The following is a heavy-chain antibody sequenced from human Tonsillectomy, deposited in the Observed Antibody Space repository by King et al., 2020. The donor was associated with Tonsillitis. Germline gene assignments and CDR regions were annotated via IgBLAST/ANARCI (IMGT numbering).Heavy chain of an antibody. CDR3: ARATSSGSYITFDF. Sequence: VQLVESGGGLVKPGGSLRLSCAASGFTFSDYYMSWIRQAPGKGLEWVSYISSSSTYTTYADSVKGRFTISRDNANNSQYLQMSSLRAEDTAVYYCARATSSGSYITFDFWGQGTVVTVSS. V-gene: IGHV3-11*05. D-gene: IGHD1-26*01. J-gene: IGHJ4*03. CDR1: GFTFSDYY. CDR2: ISSSSTYT.